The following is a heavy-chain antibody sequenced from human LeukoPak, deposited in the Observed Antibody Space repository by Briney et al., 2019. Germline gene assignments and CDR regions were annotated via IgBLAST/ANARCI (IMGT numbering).Heavy chain of an antibody. D-gene: IGHD3-16*01. Sequence: GGSLRLSCAASGFTVSSNYMSWVRQAPGKGLEWVANIKQDGSEKDYVDSVKGRSTISRDNAKNSLYLQMNSLRAEDTAVYYCARGQGGYDAFDIWGQGTMVTVSS. CDR1: GFTVSSNY. CDR3: ARGQGGYDAFDI. V-gene: IGHV3-7*01. J-gene: IGHJ3*02. CDR2: IKQDGSEK.